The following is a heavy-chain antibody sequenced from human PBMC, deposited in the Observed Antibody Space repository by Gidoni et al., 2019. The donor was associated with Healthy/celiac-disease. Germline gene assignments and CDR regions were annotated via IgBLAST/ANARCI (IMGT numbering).Heavy chain of an antibody. CDR1: GFTFSSYS. CDR3: AREEGYSGYDRFVDY. J-gene: IGHJ4*02. D-gene: IGHD5-12*01. Sequence: EVQLVESGGGLVKPGGSLRLSCAASGFTFSSYSMNWVRQAPGKGLEWVSSISSSSSYIYYADSVKGRFTISRDNAKNSLYLQMNSLRAEDTAVYYCAREEGYSGYDRFVDYWGQGTLVTVSS. V-gene: IGHV3-21*01. CDR2: ISSSSSYI.